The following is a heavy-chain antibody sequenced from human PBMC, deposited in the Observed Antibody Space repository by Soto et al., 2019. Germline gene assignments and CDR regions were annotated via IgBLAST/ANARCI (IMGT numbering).Heavy chain of an antibody. J-gene: IGHJ6*02. Sequence: QXQLVQSGAEVKKPGSSVKVSCKASGGTFSSYAISWVRQAPGQGLEWMGGIIPIFGTANYAQKFQGXXTXXXXXXXXXXXXXXXXXXXXXXXXXXXXXXXXXXXKTYYYYYGMDVWGQGTTVTVSS. V-gene: IGHV1-69*01. CDR2: IIPIFGTA. CDR1: GGTFSSYA. CDR3: XXXXXXXXKTYYYYYGMDV.